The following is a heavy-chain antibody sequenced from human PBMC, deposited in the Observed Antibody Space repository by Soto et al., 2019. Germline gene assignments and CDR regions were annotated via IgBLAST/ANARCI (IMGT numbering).Heavy chain of an antibody. D-gene: IGHD6-6*01. J-gene: IGHJ4*02. V-gene: IGHV1-69*13. CDR2: ISPIFGTA. Sequence: ASVKVSCKASGGTFSSYAISWVRQAPGQGLEWMGGISPIFGTANYAQKFQGRVTMTADESTSTAYMELSSLRSEDTAVYYCGRDRILAARPMDYWGQGTLVPVSS. CDR3: GRDRILAARPMDY. CDR1: GGTFSSYA.